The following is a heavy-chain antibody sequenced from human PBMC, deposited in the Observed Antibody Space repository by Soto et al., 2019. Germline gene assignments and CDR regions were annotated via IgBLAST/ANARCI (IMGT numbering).Heavy chain of an antibody. CDR1: GFSLSTSGVG. D-gene: IGHD3-22*01. CDR3: AHSPPSPARGYDSSGYYYPQYYFDY. V-gene: IGHV2-5*02. Sequence: SGPTLVNPPQTLTLTCTFSGFSLSTSGVGVGWIRQPPGKALEWLALIYWDDDKRYSPSLKSRLTITKDTSKNQVVLTMTNMDPVDTATYYCAHSPPSPARGYDSSGYYYPQYYFDYWGQGTLVTVSS. CDR2: IYWDDDK. J-gene: IGHJ4*02.